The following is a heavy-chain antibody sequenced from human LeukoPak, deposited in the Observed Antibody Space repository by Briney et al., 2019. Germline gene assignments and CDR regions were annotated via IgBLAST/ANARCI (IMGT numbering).Heavy chain of an antibody. D-gene: IGHD7-27*01. CDR1: GFTFSSYA. Sequence: GGALRLSCAASGFTFSSYAMTWVRQAPGRGLEWVSGISGSGGSTKYADSVKGRFTISRDNSKNTLYLQMNRLRAEDTAGYYCAGEASLGDAFDICGEGTMVSVSS. J-gene: IGHJ3*02. V-gene: IGHV3-23*01. CDR3: AGEASLGDAFDI. CDR2: ISGSGGST.